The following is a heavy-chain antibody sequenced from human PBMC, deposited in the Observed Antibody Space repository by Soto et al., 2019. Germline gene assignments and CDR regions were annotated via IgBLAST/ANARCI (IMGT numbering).Heavy chain of an antibody. CDR2: ISYTGRT. CDR3: AREWGLLPYYVMNV. J-gene: IGHJ6*02. CDR1: GDSVTSGSYY. V-gene: IGHV4-61*03. Sequence: PPETLSLTCIVSGDSVTSGSYYWTWLRQPPGKGLEWIGYISYTGRTKYNPSLQSRVTISVDTSKNDFSLNLSSVTAADTAVYFCAREWGLLPYYVMNVWGHGTAVIVSS. D-gene: IGHD7-27*01.